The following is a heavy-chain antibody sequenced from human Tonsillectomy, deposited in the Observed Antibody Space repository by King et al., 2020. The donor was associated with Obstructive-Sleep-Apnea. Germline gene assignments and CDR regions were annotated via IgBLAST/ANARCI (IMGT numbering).Heavy chain of an antibody. V-gene: IGHV1-46*01. D-gene: IGHD6-13*01. J-gene: IGHJ4*02. CDR1: GYTFTTYD. Sequence: QLVQSGAEVKKPGASVKVSCKAFGYTFTTYDMNWVRQAPGQGPEWMGLINPTGGGDRKYAQKFQGRVTMTTDTSTSTGYMELSSLTSEDTAMYYCARERFAAGFDSWGQGTLVTVSS. CDR2: INPTGGGDR. CDR3: ARERFAAGFDS.